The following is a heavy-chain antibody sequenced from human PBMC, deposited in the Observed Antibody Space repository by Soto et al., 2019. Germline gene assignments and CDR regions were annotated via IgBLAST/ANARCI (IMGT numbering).Heavy chain of an antibody. V-gene: IGHV1-18*01. CDR2: ISAYNGNT. CDR1: GYTFTSYG. CDR3: ARYYDILTGYYWLDY. D-gene: IGHD3-9*01. J-gene: IGHJ4*02. Sequence: GPSVKVSCKASGYTFTSYGISWVRQAPGQGLEWMGWISAYNGNTNYAQKLQGRVTMTTDTSTSTAYMELRSLRSDDTAVYYCARYYDILTGYYWLDYWGQGTLVTAPQ.